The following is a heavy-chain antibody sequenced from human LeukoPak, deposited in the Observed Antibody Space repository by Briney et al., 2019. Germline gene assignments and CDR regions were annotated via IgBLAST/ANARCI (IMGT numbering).Heavy chain of an antibody. CDR3: ARERNNYYDSSGYWDWFDP. J-gene: IGHJ5*02. CDR1: GFTVSSNY. V-gene: IGHV3-66*01. CDR2: IYSGGNT. D-gene: IGHD3-22*01. Sequence: QSGESLRLSCAASGFTVSSNYMSWVRQAPGKGLEWVSLIYSGGNTYYADSVKGRFTISRDNSKNTLYLQMNSLRAEDTAVYYCARERNNYYDSSGYWDWFDPWGQGTLVTVSS.